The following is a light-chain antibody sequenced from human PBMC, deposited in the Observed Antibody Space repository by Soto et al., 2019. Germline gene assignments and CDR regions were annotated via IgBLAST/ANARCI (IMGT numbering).Light chain of an antibody. CDR1: QSVSSSY. J-gene: IGKJ1*01. V-gene: IGKV3-20*01. Sequence: DIVLTQSPGTLCLSPGERATLSCRASQSVSSSYLAWYQQKPGQAPRLLIYGASNRATGIPDRFSGSGSGTDFTLTISRLEPEDFAVYYCQQYGSSPTFGQGTKVDIK. CDR3: QQYGSSPT. CDR2: GAS.